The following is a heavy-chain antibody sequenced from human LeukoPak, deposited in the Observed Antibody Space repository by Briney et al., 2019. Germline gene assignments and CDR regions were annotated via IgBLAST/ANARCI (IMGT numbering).Heavy chain of an antibody. CDR1: GFTFSSYW. CDR3: ARDLSGVAGYTYGRGIDY. D-gene: IGHD5-18*01. V-gene: IGHV3-7*01. CDR2: IKKDGSEK. Sequence: GGSLRLSCAASGFTFSSYWMSWVRQAPGKGLEWVANIKKDGSEKYYVGSVKGRFTISRDNAKTSLYLQMNSLRAEDTAVYYCARDLSGVAGYTYGRGIDYWGQGTLVTVSS. J-gene: IGHJ4*02.